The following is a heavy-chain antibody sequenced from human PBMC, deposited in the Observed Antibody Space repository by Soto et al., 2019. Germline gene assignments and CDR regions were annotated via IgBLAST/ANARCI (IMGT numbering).Heavy chain of an antibody. CDR2: IYNDGTYA. Sequence: GGSLRLSFAGSGFTFNMYWMHWVRQDPGKGPVWVARIYNDGTYADYADSVKGRFTISRDNPKDTLYLQINDLRAEDSALYHCTRGPRATAAGASAHWGQGTLVTVSS. V-gene: IGHV3-74*01. CDR3: TRGPRATAAGASAH. J-gene: IGHJ4*02. CDR1: GFTFNMYW. D-gene: IGHD6-13*01.